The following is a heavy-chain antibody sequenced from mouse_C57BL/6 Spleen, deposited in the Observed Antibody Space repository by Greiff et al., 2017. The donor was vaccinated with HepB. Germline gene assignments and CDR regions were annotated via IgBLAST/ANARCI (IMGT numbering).Heavy chain of an antibody. CDR1: GFTFSDYY. V-gene: IGHV5-16*01. CDR3: ARDLYGSSPYAMDY. Sequence: EVQLVESEGGLVQPGSSMKLSCTASGFTFSDYYMAWVRQVPEKGLEWVANINYDGSSTYYLDSLKSRFIISRDNAKNILYLQMSSLKSEDTATYYCARDLYGSSPYAMDYWGQGTSVTVSS. D-gene: IGHD1-1*01. J-gene: IGHJ4*01. CDR2: INYDGSST.